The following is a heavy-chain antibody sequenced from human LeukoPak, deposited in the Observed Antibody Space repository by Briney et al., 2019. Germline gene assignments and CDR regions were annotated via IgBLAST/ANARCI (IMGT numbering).Heavy chain of an antibody. CDR2: IWYDGSNG. D-gene: IGHD6-13*01. CDR1: GFSFSSYG. CDR3: ARPPQQRVWFFDD. J-gene: IGHJ4*02. Sequence: GGSLRLSCAASGFSFSSYGMHWVRQAPGKGLEWVAAIWYDGSNGYYEDSVKGRFTISRDNSKNTVYLQMESLRVEDTAVYYCARPPQQRVWFFDDWGQGTLVTVSS. V-gene: IGHV3-33*01.